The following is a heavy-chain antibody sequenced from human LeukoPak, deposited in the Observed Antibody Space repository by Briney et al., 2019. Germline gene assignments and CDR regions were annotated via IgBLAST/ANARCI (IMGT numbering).Heavy chain of an antibody. D-gene: IGHD3-16*01. V-gene: IGHV1-18*01. CDR1: GGTFSSYG. CDR3: ARDTRNYDYVWGSPDY. Sequence: ASVKVSCKASGGTFSSYGISWVRQAPGQGLEWMGWISAYNGNTNYAQKLQGRVTMTTDTSTSTAYMELRSLRSDDTAVYYCARDTRNYDYVWGSPDYWGQGTLVTVSS. CDR2: ISAYNGNT. J-gene: IGHJ4*02.